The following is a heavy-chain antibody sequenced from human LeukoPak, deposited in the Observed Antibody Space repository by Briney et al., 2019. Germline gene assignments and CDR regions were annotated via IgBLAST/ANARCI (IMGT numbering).Heavy chain of an antibody. D-gene: IGHD5-18*01. Sequence: GGSLRLSCVGSGFTFSSYTIHWVRQAPGKGPQWVAVISSDGSNTYYADAVRGRFAISRDNSKSTVFLQMNSLRVEDTGVYFCVREGQLWSDLDSWGQGTLVIVSS. V-gene: IGHV3-30*17. CDR1: GFTFSSYT. J-gene: IGHJ4*02. CDR2: ISSDGSNT. CDR3: VREGQLWSDLDS.